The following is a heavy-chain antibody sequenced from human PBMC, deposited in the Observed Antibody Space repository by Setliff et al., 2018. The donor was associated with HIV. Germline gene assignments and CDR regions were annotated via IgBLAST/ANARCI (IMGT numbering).Heavy chain of an antibody. J-gene: IGHJ5*02. CDR2: IYSSGTT. V-gene: IGHV4-61*09. CDR1: GDSINRGSYY. Sequence: SETLSLTCTVSGDSINRGSYYWTWICQPAGKGLEWIGHIYSSGTTNHNPSLKNRVTISVDTSTNQFSLKLRSVTAADTAVYYCARCITSVGTRWFDPWGQGTLVTVSS. CDR3: ARCITSVGTRWFDP.